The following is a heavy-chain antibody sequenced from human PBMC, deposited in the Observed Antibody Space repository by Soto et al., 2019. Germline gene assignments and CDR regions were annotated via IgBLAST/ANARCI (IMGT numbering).Heavy chain of an antibody. CDR2: IYHSGST. J-gene: IGHJ3*02. V-gene: IGHV4-30-2*01. Sequence: PSETLSLTCAVSGGSISSGGYSWSWIRQPPGKGLEWIGYIYHSGSTYYNPSLKSRVTISVDRSKNQFSLKLSSVTAADTAVYYCAGSEYYYDSSGYYSLAFDIWGQGTMVT. CDR1: GGSISSGGYS. CDR3: AGSEYYYDSSGYYSLAFDI. D-gene: IGHD3-22*01.